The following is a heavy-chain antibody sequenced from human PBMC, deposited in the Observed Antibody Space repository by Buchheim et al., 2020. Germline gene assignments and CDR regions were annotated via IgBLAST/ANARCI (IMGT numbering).Heavy chain of an antibody. J-gene: IGHJ6*02. D-gene: IGHD3-22*01. CDR2: ISYDGSNK. Sequence: QVQLVESGGGVVQPGRSLRLSCAASGFTFSSYAMHWVRQAPGKGLEWVAVISYDGSNKYYADSVKGRFTISRDNSKNTLYLQMNSLRAEDTAVYYCARSAINYDSRGGMDVWGQGTT. V-gene: IGHV3-30-3*01. CDR1: GFTFSSYA. CDR3: ARSAINYDSRGGMDV.